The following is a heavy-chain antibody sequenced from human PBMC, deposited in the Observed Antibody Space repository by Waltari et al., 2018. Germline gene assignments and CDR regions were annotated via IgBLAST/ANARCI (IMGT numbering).Heavy chain of an antibody. CDR1: GGSFSGYY. D-gene: IGHD6-6*01. J-gene: IGHJ4*02. CDR2: INHSGST. CDR3: ARAWRAARRVDY. V-gene: IGHV4-34*01. Sequence: QVQLQQWGAGLLKPSETLSLTCAVYGGSFSGYYWSWIRQPPGKGLEWIGEINHSGSTNYNPSLKSRVTISVDTSKNQFSLKLSSVTAADTAVYYCARAWRAARRVDYWGQGTLVTVSS.